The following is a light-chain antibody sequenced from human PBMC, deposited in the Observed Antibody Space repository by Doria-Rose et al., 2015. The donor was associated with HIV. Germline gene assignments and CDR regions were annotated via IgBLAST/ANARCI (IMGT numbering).Light chain of an antibody. V-gene: IGKV1-27*01. J-gene: IGKJ4*01. CDR1: QDINNF. CDR3: QKYNSANLT. CDR2: AAS. Sequence: DIQVTQSPSSLSASVGDRVTITCRASQDINNFLAWYQQKPGKLPKLLIYAASTLHSGVPSRFSGSGSGTDFTLTISSLKPEDVATYYCQKYNSANLTFGGGNRGEIK.